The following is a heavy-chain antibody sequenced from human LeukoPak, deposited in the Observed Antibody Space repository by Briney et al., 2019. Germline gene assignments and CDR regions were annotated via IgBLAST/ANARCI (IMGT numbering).Heavy chain of an antibody. CDR2: IRSKAYGGTT. CDR1: GFTFGDYA. CDR3: TRVPNSYDSSGYYYGANAFDI. J-gene: IGHJ3*02. V-gene: IGHV3-49*03. Sequence: TGGSLRLSCTASGFTFGDYATSWFRQAPGKGLEWVGFIRSKAYGGTTEYAASVKGRFTISRDDSKSIAYLQMNSLKTEDTAVYYCTRVPNSYDSSGYYYGANAFDIWGQGTMVTVSS. D-gene: IGHD3-22*01.